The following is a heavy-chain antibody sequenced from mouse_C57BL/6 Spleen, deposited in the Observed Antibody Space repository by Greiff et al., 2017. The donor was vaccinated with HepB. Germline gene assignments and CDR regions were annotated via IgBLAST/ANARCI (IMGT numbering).Heavy chain of an antibody. CDR3: AREDYGSSYERFAY. V-gene: IGHV1-82*01. CDR1: GYAFSSSW. CDR2: IYPGDGDT. Sequence: QVQLKQSGPELVKPGASVKISCKASGYAFSSSWMNWVKQRPGKGLEWIGRIYPGDGDTNYNGKFKGKATLTADKSSSTAYMQLSSLTSEDSAVYFCAREDYGSSYERFAYWGQGTLVTVSA. D-gene: IGHD1-1*01. J-gene: IGHJ3*01.